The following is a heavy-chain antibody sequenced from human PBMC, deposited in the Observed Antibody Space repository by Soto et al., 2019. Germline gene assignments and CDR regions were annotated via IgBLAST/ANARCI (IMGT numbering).Heavy chain of an antibody. D-gene: IGHD2-2*03. J-gene: IGHJ6*02. CDR2: IIPIFGTA. CDR3: ARDGLGKRYYYGMDV. V-gene: IGHV1-69*13. CDR1: GGTFSSYA. Sequence: GASVKVSCKASGGTFSSYAISWVRQAPGQGLEWMGGIIPIFGTANYAQRFQGRVTITADESTSTAYMELSSLRSEDTAVYYCARDGLGKRYYYGMDVWGQGTTVTVSS.